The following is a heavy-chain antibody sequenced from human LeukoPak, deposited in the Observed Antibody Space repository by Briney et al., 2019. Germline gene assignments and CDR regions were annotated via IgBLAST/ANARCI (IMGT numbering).Heavy chain of an antibody. CDR3: ARDPGSPSYYYGMDV. CDR1: GFTFSSYA. Sequence: GGSLRLSCAASGFTFSSYAMSWVRQAPGKGLEWVSYTSSSGSTIYYADSVKGRFTISRDNAKNSLYLQMNSLRAEDTAVYYCARDPGSPSYYYGMDVWGQGTTVTVSS. CDR2: TSSSGSTI. V-gene: IGHV3-48*04. J-gene: IGHJ6*02. D-gene: IGHD3-10*01.